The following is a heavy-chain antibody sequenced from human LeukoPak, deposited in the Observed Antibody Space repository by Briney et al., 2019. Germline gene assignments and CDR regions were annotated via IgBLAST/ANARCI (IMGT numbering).Heavy chain of an antibody. CDR1: GFTFSNAW. CDR3: TTESYYYDSSGYYGTPD. D-gene: IGHD3-22*01. CDR2: IKSKTDGGTT. J-gene: IGHJ4*02. Sequence: PGGSLRLSCAASGFTFSNAWMSWVRQAPGKGLEWVGRIKSKTDGGTTDYAAPVKGRFTISRDDSKNTLYLQMNSLKTKDTAVYYCTTESYYYDSSGYYGTPDWGQGTLVTVSS. V-gene: IGHV3-15*01.